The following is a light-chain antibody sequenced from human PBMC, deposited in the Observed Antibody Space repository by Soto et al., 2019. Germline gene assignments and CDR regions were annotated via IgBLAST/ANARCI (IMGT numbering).Light chain of an antibody. J-gene: IGLJ3*02. CDR2: GNS. CDR1: SSNIGAGYD. V-gene: IGLV1-40*01. CDR3: QSYDSSLSGWV. Sequence: ISCTGSSSNIGAGYDVHWYQQLPGTAPKLLIYGNSNRPSGVPDRFSGSKSGTSASLAITGLQAEDEADYYCQSYDSSLSGWVFGGGTQLTVL.